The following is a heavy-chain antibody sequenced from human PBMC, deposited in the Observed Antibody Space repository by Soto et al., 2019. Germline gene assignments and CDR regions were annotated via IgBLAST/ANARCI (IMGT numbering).Heavy chain of an antibody. V-gene: IGHV1-58*01. CDR2: IVVGSGNT. J-gene: IGHJ4*02. CDR3: ALYGSGINDRIE. Sequence: SVKVSCKASGFTFTSSAVQWVRQARGQRLEWIGWIVVGSGNTNYAQKFQERVTITRDMSTSTAYMELSSLRSEDTAVYYCALYGSGINDRIEWGQGTMVTVSS. CDR1: GFTFTSSA. D-gene: IGHD3-10*01.